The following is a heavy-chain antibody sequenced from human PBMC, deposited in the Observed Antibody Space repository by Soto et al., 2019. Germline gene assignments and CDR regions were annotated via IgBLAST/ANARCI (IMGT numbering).Heavy chain of an antibody. D-gene: IGHD5-12*01. J-gene: IGHJ4*02. CDR3: ARGYSGYDFSLFDY. Sequence: QVQLVQSGAEVKKPGASVKVSCKASGYTFTSYAMHWVRQAPGQRLEWMGWINAGNGNTKYSQKFQGRVTITRDTSASTAYMELSSLRSEDTAVSYCARGYSGYDFSLFDYWGQGTLVTVSS. CDR2: INAGNGNT. V-gene: IGHV1-3*01. CDR1: GYTFTSYA.